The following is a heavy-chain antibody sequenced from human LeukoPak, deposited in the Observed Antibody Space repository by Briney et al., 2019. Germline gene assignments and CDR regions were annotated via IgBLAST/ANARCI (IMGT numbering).Heavy chain of an antibody. CDR1: GFTFSSYS. J-gene: IGHJ4*02. CDR3: ARGPNSNWSGLDF. CDR2: ISSSTSYI. V-gene: IGHV3-21*01. Sequence: GGSLRLSCAASGFTFSSYSMNWIRQAPGKGLEWVSSISSSTSYIYYADSVKGRFTISKDNAKNSLYLQMNSLRAEDTAVYYCARGPNSNWSGLDFWGQGTLLTVSS. D-gene: IGHD6-6*01.